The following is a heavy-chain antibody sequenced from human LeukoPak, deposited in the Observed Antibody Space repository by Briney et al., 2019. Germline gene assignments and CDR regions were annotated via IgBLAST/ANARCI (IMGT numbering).Heavy chain of an antibody. J-gene: IGHJ6*02. CDR2: ISSSSGTI. CDR3: ARDLGGDYVYYYYGMDV. V-gene: IGHV3-48*04. Sequence: PGGSLRLSCAASGFTFSSYSMNWVRQAPGKGLEWVSYISSSSGTIYYADSVKGRFTISRDNAKNSLYLQMNSLRAEDTAVYYCARDLGGDYVYYYYGMDVWGQGTTVTVSS. CDR1: GFTFSSYS. D-gene: IGHD4-17*01.